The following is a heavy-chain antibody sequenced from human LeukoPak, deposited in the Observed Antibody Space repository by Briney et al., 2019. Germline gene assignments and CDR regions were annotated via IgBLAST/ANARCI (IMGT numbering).Heavy chain of an antibody. V-gene: IGHV3-74*01. J-gene: IGHJ4*02. Sequence: GGSLRLSCAASGFTFSSYWMHWVRQAPGKGLGWVSRINSDGSSTSYADSVKGRFTISRDNAKNTLYLQMNGLRAEATAVYFCARAAEAGDYVFHWGQGTLVTVSS. CDR2: INSDGSST. CDR1: GFTFSSYW. CDR3: ARAAEAGDYVFH. D-gene: IGHD4-17*01.